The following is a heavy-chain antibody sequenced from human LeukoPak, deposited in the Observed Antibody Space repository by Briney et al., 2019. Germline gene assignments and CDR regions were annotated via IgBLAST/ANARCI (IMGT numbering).Heavy chain of an antibody. D-gene: IGHD3-10*01. CDR1: GYTFTGYY. CDR2: INPNSGGT. V-gene: IGHV1-2*02. Sequence: ASVKVSCKASGYTFTGYYMHWVRQAPGQGLEWMGWINPNSGGTNYAQKFQGRVTMTRDTSISTAYMELSRLRSDDTAVYYRARDLAYGSGQNWFDPWGQGTLVTVSS. CDR3: ARDLAYGSGQNWFDP. J-gene: IGHJ5*02.